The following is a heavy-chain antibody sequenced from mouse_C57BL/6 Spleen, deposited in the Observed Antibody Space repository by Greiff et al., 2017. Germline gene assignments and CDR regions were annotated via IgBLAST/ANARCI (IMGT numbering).Heavy chain of an antibody. CDR3: ARVTTIIDYWYFDV. CDR1: GYAFSSSW. CDR2: IYPGDGDT. V-gene: IGHV1-82*01. J-gene: IGHJ1*03. D-gene: IGHD2-3*01. Sequence: QVQLQQSGPELVKPGASVKISCKASGYAFSSSWMNWVKQRPGKGLEWIGRIYPGDGDTNYNGKFKGKATLTADKSSSTAYMQLSSLTSEDSAVYFCARVTTIIDYWYFDVWGTGTTVNVSS.